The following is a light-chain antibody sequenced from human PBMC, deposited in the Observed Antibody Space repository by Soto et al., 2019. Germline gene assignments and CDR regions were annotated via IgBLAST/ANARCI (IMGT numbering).Light chain of an antibody. CDR3: QQRNNCQSTT. Sequence: EIVLTHSPGILSLSPGGRANLSCRAGQSVTKNNLNWYQQKPGQAPRLLIYGASIRATGIPDRFSGSGSGTDFTLTISSLEPEDFAVYYCQQRNNCQSTTFGPGTKVDIK. V-gene: IGKV3D-20*02. CDR2: GAS. CDR1: QSVTKNN. J-gene: IGKJ3*01.